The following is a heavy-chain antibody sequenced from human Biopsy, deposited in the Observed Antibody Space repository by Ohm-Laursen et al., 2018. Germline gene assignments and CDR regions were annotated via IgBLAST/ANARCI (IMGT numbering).Heavy chain of an antibody. D-gene: IGHD5-18*01. J-gene: IGHJ4*02. Sequence: SQTLSLTCTVSDGSINSYYWNWIRQPPGKRLEWIGNIYYSGSTNFNPSLKSQVTISVDTSKNQFSLKLSSVTAADTAVYFCARGSSYGYDFDYWGQGTLVAVSS. V-gene: IGHV4-59*01. CDR3: ARGSSYGYDFDY. CDR1: DGSINSYY. CDR2: IYYSGST.